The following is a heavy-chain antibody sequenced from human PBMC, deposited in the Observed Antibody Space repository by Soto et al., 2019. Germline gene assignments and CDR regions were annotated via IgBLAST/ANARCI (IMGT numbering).Heavy chain of an antibody. D-gene: IGHD5-12*01. CDR1: GGSISSYY. CDR2: IDYSGST. J-gene: IGHJ2*01. Sequence: QVQLQESGPGLVKPSETLSLTCTVSGGSISSYYWIWIRQPPGKGLEWIGYIDYSGSTNYNPSLKSRVTISVDTSKNQFSLKLSSVTAADTAVYYCAREGYGGYDPNHWYLDLWGRGTLVTVSS. CDR3: AREGYGGYDPNHWYLDL. V-gene: IGHV4-59*01.